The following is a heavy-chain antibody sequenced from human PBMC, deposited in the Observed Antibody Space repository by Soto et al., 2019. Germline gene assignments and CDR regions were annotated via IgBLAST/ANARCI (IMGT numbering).Heavy chain of an antibody. V-gene: IGHV1-46*01. D-gene: IGHD3-3*01. CDR2: INPHGGST. CDR3: ARSSGGNFGIIIEGSNWFDP. Sequence: ASVKVSCKAPGDTFSSYYLNWVRQAPGQGLEWMGVINPHGGSTKYAQKFQGRITMTRDTSRSTVYMELSSLRSDDTAIYYCARSSGGNFGIIIEGSNWFDPWGQGTLVTVSS. J-gene: IGHJ5*02. CDR1: GDTFSSYY.